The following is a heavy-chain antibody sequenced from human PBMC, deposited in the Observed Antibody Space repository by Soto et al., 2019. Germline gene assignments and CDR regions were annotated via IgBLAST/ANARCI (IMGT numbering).Heavy chain of an antibody. Sequence: GESLKISCKGSGYSFTSYWVGWVGQMPGKGLEWMGIIYPGDSDTRYSPSFQGQVTISADKSISTAYLQWSSLKASDTAMDYCARKDSSTDFDYWGQGTLVTVSS. J-gene: IGHJ4*02. CDR2: IYPGDSDT. V-gene: IGHV5-51*01. CDR3: ARKDSSTDFDY. CDR1: GYSFTSYW. D-gene: IGHD6-13*01.